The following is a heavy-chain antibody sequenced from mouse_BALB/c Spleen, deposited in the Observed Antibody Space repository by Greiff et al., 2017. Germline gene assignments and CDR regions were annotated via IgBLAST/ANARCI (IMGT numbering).Heavy chain of an antibody. CDR3: ARGLGYPAWFAY. V-gene: IGHV5-6-5*01. CDR2: ISSGGST. Sequence: EVQRVESGGGLVKPGGSLKLSCAASGFTFSSYAMSWVRQTPEKRLEWVASISSGGSTYYPDSVKGRFTISRDNARNILYLQMSSLRSEDTAMYYCARGLGYPAWFAYWGQGTLVTVSA. CDR1: GFTFSSYA. J-gene: IGHJ3*01. D-gene: IGHD2-2*01.